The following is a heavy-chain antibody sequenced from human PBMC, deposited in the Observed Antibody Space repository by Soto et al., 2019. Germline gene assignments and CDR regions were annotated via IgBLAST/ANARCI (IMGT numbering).Heavy chain of an antibody. D-gene: IGHD6-19*01. J-gene: IGHJ6*03. V-gene: IGHV3-7*01. CDR1: GFTFSSFW. Sequence: EVQLVESGGDLVQPGGSLRLSCAASGFTFSSFWMSWVRQAPGKGLEWVANIKQDGSEKYHVDSVKGRFTISRDNTENSLYLQVNGLRAEDTAVYYCARGGSFNSYYYYMDVWRKGTTVTVSS. CDR3: ARGGSFNSYYYYMDV. CDR2: IKQDGSEK.